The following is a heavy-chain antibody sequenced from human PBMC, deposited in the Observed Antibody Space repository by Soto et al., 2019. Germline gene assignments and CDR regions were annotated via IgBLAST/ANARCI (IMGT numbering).Heavy chain of an antibody. CDR1: GGSISSGCYY. V-gene: IGHV4-31*03. Sequence: QVQLQESGPGLVKPSQTLSLTCTVSGGSISSGCYYWSWIRQHPGKGLEWIGYIYYSGSTYYNPSLKSRVTISVDTSKNQFSLKLSTVTAADTAVYYCARETTLNYYYMDVWGKGTTVTVSS. CDR3: ARETTLNYYYMDV. CDR2: IYYSGST. J-gene: IGHJ6*03.